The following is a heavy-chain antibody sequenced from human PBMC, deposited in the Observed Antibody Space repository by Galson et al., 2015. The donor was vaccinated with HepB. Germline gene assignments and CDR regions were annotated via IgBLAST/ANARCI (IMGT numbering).Heavy chain of an antibody. Sequence: SLRLSCAASGFTFSEYWMHWVRQAPGKGPVWVSRINGAGSSTSYADSVKGRFTMSRDNAKNTLYLQMNSLRAEDTAVYYCARNVEWATIYIDNWGQGTLVTVSS. CDR1: GFTFSEYW. CDR2: INGAGSST. CDR3: ARNVEWATIYIDN. D-gene: IGHD5-24*01. V-gene: IGHV3-74*01. J-gene: IGHJ4*02.